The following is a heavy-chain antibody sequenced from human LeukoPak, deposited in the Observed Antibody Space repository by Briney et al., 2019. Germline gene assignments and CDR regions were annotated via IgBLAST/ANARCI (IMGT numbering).Heavy chain of an antibody. J-gene: IGHJ4*02. D-gene: IGHD4-23*01. CDR1: GSRFSSYA. CDR3: TRDGGGLGY. Sequence: GGSLRLSCVVSGSRFSSYAMNWVRQAPGKGLVWVSRINGDGTSTRYADSVKGRFTISRDNAKNMLYLQMNSLGAEDTAVYYCTRDGGGLGYWGQGTLVTVSS. V-gene: IGHV3-74*01. CDR2: INGDGTST.